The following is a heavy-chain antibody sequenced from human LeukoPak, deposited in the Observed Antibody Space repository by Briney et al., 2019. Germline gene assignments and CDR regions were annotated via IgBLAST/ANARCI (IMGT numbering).Heavy chain of an antibody. Sequence: AGGSLRLSCAASGFTFSNYEMNWIRQAPGKGLEWVSYISSSSSHTDYADSVKGRFTISRDNTKNSLHLQMNSLRAEDTAVYYCARDQRHPYYYYSYGMDVWGQGTTVTVSS. CDR3: ARDQRHPYYYYSYGMDV. CDR2: ISSSSSHT. D-gene: IGHD6-25*01. CDR1: GFTFSNYE. V-gene: IGHV3-11*05. J-gene: IGHJ6*02.